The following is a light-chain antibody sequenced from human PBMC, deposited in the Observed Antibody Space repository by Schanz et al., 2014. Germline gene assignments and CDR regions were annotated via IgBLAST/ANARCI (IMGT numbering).Light chain of an antibody. V-gene: IGKV1-8*01. Sequence: AIRMTQSPSSLSASTGDRVTITCRASQGISSYLAWYQQKPGKAPKLLIYAASTLQSGVPSRFSGSGSGTDFTLTINTLQPEDFATYYCQQANSFPYTFGQGTKLEIK. CDR1: QGISSY. CDR2: AAS. CDR3: QQANSFPYT. J-gene: IGKJ2*01.